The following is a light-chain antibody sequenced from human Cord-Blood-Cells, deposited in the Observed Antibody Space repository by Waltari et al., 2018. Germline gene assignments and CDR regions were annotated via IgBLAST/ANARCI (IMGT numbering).Light chain of an antibody. CDR2: DGS. CDR3: SSYTSSSSLV. V-gene: IGLV2-14*03. J-gene: IGLJ3*02. CDR1: SSDVGGYNY. Sequence: QSALTQPASVSGSPGQSITIPCTGTSSDVGGYNYVSWYQQHPGKAPKLMIYDGSNRPSGVSNRFSGSKSGNTASLTISGLQAEDDADYYCSSYTSSSSLVFGGGTKLTVL.